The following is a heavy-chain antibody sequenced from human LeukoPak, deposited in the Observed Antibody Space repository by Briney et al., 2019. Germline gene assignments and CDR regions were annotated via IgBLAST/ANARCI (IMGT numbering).Heavy chain of an antibody. D-gene: IGHD3-10*01. CDR2: IYYSGST. CDR3: ARDITMVRGVGWFDP. V-gene: IGHV4-30-4*01. Sequence: PSQTLSLTCTVSGVSISSGDYYWGWIRQPPGKGLEWIGYIYYSGSTYYNPSLKSRFTISVDTSKNQFSLKLSSVTAADTAVYYCARDITMVRGVGWFDPWGQGTLVTVSS. CDR1: GVSISSGDYY. J-gene: IGHJ5*02.